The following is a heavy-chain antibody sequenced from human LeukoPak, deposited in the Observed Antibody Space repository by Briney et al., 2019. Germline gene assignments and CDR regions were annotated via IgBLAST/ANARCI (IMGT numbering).Heavy chain of an antibody. J-gene: IGHJ4*02. V-gene: IGHV3-33*01. CDR2: IWYDGSSK. Sequence: PGRSLRLSCAASGFSFSAYGVPWVRQAPGKGLEWVAVIWYDGSSKDYADSVKGRFTLSRDNSKNTLYLQMNSLTVEDTAVYYCARSQSSSLIDYWGQGTLVTVSS. D-gene: IGHD6-13*01. CDR3: ARSQSSSLIDY. CDR1: GFSFSAYG.